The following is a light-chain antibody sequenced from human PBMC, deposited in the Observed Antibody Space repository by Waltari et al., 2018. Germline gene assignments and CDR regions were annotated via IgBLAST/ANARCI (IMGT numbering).Light chain of an antibody. J-gene: IGLJ2*01. Sequence: QSALPQPASVSGSPGQSITISCSGTNSDVGGYDFVSWYQHHPGKAPKLIIYVVNKGRSGVSNRCSRSKSANTASLTISGLQDEDESDYYCSSYEGGNNLLFGGGTRVTVL. CDR3: SSYEGGNNLL. CDR2: VVN. V-gene: IGLV2-23*02. CDR1: NSDVGGYDF.